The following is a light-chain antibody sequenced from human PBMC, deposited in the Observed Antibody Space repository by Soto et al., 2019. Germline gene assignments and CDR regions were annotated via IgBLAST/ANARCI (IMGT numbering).Light chain of an antibody. CDR3: QQRKYWPPLT. J-gene: IGKJ5*01. CDR2: DAS. CDR1: QNVDIY. V-gene: IGKV3-11*01. Sequence: ETVLTQSPATLSLSPGETATLSCRASQNVDIYVAWYQQKPGQAPRLLIWDASNRATGIPARFSGSGSGTDFTLTISSLEPEDFAVYYCQQRKYWPPLTFGQGTRLEI.